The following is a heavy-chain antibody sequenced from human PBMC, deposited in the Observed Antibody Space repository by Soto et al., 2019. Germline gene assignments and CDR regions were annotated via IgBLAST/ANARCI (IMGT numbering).Heavy chain of an antibody. CDR1: GYTFTSYY. CDR2: INPSGGST. J-gene: IGHJ6*03. V-gene: IGHV1-46*03. D-gene: IGHD5-12*01. CDR3: ASCSGFDLGHYYYYYMDV. Sequence: ASVKVSCKASGYTFTSYYMHWVRQAPGQGLEWMGIINPSGGSTSYAQKFQGRVTMTRDTSTSTVYMELSSLRSEDTAVYYCASCSGFDLGHYYYYYMDVWGQGTTVTVSS.